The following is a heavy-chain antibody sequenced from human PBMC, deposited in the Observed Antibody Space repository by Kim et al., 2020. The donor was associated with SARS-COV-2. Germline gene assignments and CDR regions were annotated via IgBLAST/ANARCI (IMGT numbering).Heavy chain of an antibody. V-gene: IGHV1-2*06. Sequence: ASVKVSCKASGYTFTGYYMHWVRQAPGQGLEWMGRINPNSGGTNYAQKFQGRVTMTRDTSISTAYMELSRLRSDDTAVYYCARGEVVTPGHYYYYYGMDVWGQGTTVTVSS. CDR2: INPNSGGT. J-gene: IGHJ6*02. D-gene: IGHD2-21*02. CDR1: GYTFTGYY. CDR3: ARGEVVTPGHYYYYYGMDV.